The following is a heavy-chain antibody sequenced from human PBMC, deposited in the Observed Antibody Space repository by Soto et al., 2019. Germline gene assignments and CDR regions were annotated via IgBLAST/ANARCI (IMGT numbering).Heavy chain of an antibody. CDR1: GYSFAGYW. J-gene: IGHJ6*02. CDR3: AASIFYYGMDV. Sequence: PGESLKISCKGSGYSFAGYWIGCGPQVPGKGLDWMGIIYPGDSDTKYNPSFQGQVTISADKSITTTYLQWSSLKASDTAIYYCAASIFYYGMDVWGQGTTVTVSS. V-gene: IGHV5-51*01. CDR2: IYPGDSDT.